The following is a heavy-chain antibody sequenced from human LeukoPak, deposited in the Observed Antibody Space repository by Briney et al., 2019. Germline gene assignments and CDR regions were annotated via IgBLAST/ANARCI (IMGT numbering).Heavy chain of an antibody. CDR2: MNPNSGNT. V-gene: IGHV1-8*01. D-gene: IGHD3-16*01. Sequence: GASVKVSCKASGYTFNSYDINWVRQATGQGLEWMGWMNPNSGNTGYAQKFQGRVTMTRNTSISTAYMELSSLRSEDTAVYYCARGLDDYVWRSPPDYWGQGTLVTVSS. J-gene: IGHJ4*02. CDR3: ARGLDDYVWRSPPDY. CDR1: GYTFNSYD.